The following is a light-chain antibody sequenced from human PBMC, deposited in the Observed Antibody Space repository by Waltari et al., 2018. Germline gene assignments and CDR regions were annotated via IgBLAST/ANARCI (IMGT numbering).Light chain of an antibody. CDR3: HSRDDHDPGGA. CDR2: DKN. V-gene: IGLV3-19*01. J-gene: IGLJ2*01. CDR1: SLRSYY. Sequence: TQDPSVSVAVGQTVRITCQGDSLRSYYASWYQQRPGQVPRRFMYDKNSRPSGVPDRFSGSSSDDTASLTITGAQAEDEAYYYCHSRDDHDPGGAFGGGTKLTVL.